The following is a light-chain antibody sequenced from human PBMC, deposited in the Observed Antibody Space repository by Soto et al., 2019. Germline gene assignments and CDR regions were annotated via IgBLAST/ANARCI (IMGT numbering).Light chain of an antibody. CDR2: GAS. J-gene: IGKJ2*01. CDR1: QGVSRK. V-gene: IGKV3-15*01. CDR3: QHYGSSGYT. Sequence: EIVMTQSPATLSVAPGERVTLSCRASQGVSRKLAWYQHKSGQAPRLLISGASAGATGIPARFSGSGSGTEFTLTISSLQSEDFAVYYCQHYGSSGYTFGQGTKLEIE.